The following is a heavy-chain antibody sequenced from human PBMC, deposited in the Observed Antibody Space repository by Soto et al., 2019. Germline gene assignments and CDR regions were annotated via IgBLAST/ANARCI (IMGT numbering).Heavy chain of an antibody. CDR2: ISPYTGNT. D-gene: IGHD4-17*01. J-gene: IGHJ5*02. Sequence: ASVKVSCKASGYTVTSYGIAWVRQAPRQGLEWMGWISPYTGNTHSASKVQGRLTMTTDTSTSTAYMDLGSLTSEDTAVYYCARGRTTVTTEFGWFDPWGQGTLVTVSS. CDR1: GYTVTSYG. V-gene: IGHV1-18*01. CDR3: ARGRTTVTTEFGWFDP.